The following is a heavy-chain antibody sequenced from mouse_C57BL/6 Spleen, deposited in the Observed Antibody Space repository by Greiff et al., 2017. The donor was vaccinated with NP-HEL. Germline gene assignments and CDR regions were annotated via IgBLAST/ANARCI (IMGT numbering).Heavy chain of an antibody. Sequence: VKLQQSGAELVRPGASVKLSCKASGYTFTDYYINWVKQRPGQGLEWIARIYPGSGNTYYNEKFKGKATLTAEKSSSTAYMQLSSLTSEDSAVYFCARDSGGDYYGSSLFDYWGQGTTLTVSS. J-gene: IGHJ2*01. V-gene: IGHV1-76*01. D-gene: IGHD1-1*01. CDR1: GYTFTDYY. CDR2: IYPGSGNT. CDR3: ARDSGGDYYGSSLFDY.